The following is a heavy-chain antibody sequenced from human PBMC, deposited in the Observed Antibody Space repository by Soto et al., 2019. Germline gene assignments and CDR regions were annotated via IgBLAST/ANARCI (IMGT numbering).Heavy chain of an antibody. J-gene: IGHJ5*02. Sequence: EVQLVQSGAEVKKPGESLKISCKGSGYRFSSYWIGWVRQMPGKGLEWMGIIYPGDSDTRYSPSFQGQVTISADRSISTAYLKWSSLKASDTAMYYCASGYCSSISCYRRWFDPWGQGTLVTVSS. V-gene: IGHV5-51*03. CDR1: GYRFSSYW. CDR2: IYPGDSDT. CDR3: ASGYCSSISCYRRWFDP. D-gene: IGHD2-2*01.